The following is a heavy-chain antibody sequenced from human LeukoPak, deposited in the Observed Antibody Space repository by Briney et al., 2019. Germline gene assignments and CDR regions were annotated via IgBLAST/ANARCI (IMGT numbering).Heavy chain of an antibody. D-gene: IGHD2-15*01. CDR2: INDSEST. CDR1: GGSFSGYD. J-gene: IGHJ4*02. Sequence: PSETLSLTCAVYGGSFSGYDWSWIRHPPGKGLEWVGEINDSESTNYNPAIKSLVTISVDTSKNQFSLKMSPGTDEDTAVYYWARARGPYCSGGSCHDYWGQGTLVTVSS. CDR3: ARARGPYCSGGSCHDY. V-gene: IGHV4-34*01.